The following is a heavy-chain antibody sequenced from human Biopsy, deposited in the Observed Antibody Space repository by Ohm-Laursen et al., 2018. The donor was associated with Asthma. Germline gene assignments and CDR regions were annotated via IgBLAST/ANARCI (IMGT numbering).Heavy chain of an antibody. Sequence: SLRLSCTASGFTFSSYAMHWVRQAPGKELEWVAVISYDGSNKYYADSVKGRFTISRDNSKNTLYLQMNSLRAEDTAVYYCARDLHPTNHLGELSEGFDYWGQGTLVTVSS. J-gene: IGHJ4*02. CDR1: GFTFSSYA. V-gene: IGHV3-30-3*01. CDR3: ARDLHPTNHLGELSEGFDY. D-gene: IGHD3-16*02. CDR2: ISYDGSNK.